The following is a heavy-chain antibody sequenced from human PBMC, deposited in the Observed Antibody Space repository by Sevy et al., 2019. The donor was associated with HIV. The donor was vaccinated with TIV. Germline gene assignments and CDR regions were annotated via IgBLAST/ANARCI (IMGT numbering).Heavy chain of an antibody. CDR3: AKRQTYYNDSSGYLEYFQH. V-gene: IGHV3-23*01. CDR1: GFTFSSYA. D-gene: IGHD3-22*01. Sequence: GGSLRLSCAASGFTFSSYAMSWVRQAPGKGLEWVSAISGSGGSTNYADSVKGRFTISRDNSKNTLYLQMNSLRAEDTAVYYCAKRQTYYNDSSGYLEYFQHWGQGTLVTVSS. J-gene: IGHJ1*01. CDR2: ISGSGGST.